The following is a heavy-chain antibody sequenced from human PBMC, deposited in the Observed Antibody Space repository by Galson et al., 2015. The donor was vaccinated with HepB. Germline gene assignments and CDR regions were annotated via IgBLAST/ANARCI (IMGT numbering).Heavy chain of an antibody. CDR3: ARSLSPERITMVRGASFDY. J-gene: IGHJ4*02. D-gene: IGHD3-10*01. CDR2: IYYSGST. Sequence: LSLTCTVSGGSISRSSYYWGWIRQPPRKGLEWIGSIYYSGSTKYNPSLKSRVTISVDTSKNQFSLKLSSVTAADTAVYYCARSLSPERITMVRGASFDYWGQGTLVTVSS. V-gene: IGHV4-39*07. CDR1: GGSISRSSYY.